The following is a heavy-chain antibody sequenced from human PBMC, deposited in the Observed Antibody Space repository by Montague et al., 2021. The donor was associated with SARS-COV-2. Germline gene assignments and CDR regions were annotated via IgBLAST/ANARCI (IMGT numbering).Heavy chain of an antibody. D-gene: IGHD3-3*01. V-gene: IGHV1-8*01. CDR1: GYTFTSYD. CDR2: MNPNSGNT. J-gene: IGHJ5*02. Sequence: SVMVSCKASGYTFTSYDINWVRQATGQGLEWMGWMNPNSGNTGYAQKFQGRVTMTRNTSISTAYMELSSLRSEDTAVYYCARQYDFWSGFWFDPWGQGTLVTVSS. CDR3: ARQYDFWSGFWFDP.